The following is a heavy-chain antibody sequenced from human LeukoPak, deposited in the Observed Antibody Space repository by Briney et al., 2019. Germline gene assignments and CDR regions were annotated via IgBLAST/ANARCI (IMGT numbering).Heavy chain of an antibody. J-gene: IGHJ4*02. CDR2: ISAGGGST. V-gene: IGHV3-23*01. CDR3: ARDDDYGGKPFDY. D-gene: IGHD4-23*01. Sequence: PGGSLRLSCAVSGLTFSDYSMTWVRQAPGKGLFWVSGISAGGGSTYYADSVKGRFTISRDNSRNTLYLQMNSLSAEDTAVYYCARDDDYGGKPFDYWGQGTLVTVSS. CDR1: GLTFSDYS.